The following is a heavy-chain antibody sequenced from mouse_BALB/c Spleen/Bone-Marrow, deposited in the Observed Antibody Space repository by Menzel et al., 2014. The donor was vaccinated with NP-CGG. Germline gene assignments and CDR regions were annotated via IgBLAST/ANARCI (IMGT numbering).Heavy chain of an antibody. J-gene: IGHJ2*01. CDR3: ARSPNYGYYFDY. CDR2: INPYYGST. V-gene: IGHV1-39*01. D-gene: IGHD2-2*01. Sequence: EVQLQQSGPELVKPGASVKISCKASGYSFTDYIMLWVKQSHGKSLEWIGNINPYYGSTSYNLKFKGKATLTVDKSSSTAYMQRNSLTSEDSAVYYCARSPNYGYYFDYWGQGTTLTVSS. CDR1: GYSFTDYI.